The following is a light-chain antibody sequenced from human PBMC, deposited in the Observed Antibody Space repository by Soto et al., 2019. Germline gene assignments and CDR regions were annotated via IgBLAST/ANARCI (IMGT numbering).Light chain of an antibody. J-gene: IGLJ2*01. CDR1: SSDVGSYNY. CDR3: CSYTTTNTAI. V-gene: IGLV2-14*01. Sequence: QSVLTQPASVSGFPGQSITISCTGTSSDVGSYNYVSWYQHHPGKAPKLVIYEVRNRPTGVSTRFSGSKSGNTASLTISGLQAEDEADYHCCSYTTTNTAIFGGGTKLTVL. CDR2: EVR.